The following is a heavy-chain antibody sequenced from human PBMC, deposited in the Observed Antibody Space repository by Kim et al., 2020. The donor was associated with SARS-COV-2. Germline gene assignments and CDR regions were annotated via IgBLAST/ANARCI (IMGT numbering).Heavy chain of an antibody. CDR3: AREFNSGWLPDSY. CDR2: IYHSGST. CDR1: GGSISSSNW. J-gene: IGHJ4*02. Sequence: SETLSLTCAVSGGSISSSNWWSWVRQPPGKGLEWIGEIYHSGSTNYNPSLKSRVTISVDKSKNQFSLKLSSVTAADTSVYYCAREFNSGWLPDSYWGQGTLVTVSS. V-gene: IGHV4-4*02. D-gene: IGHD6-19*01.